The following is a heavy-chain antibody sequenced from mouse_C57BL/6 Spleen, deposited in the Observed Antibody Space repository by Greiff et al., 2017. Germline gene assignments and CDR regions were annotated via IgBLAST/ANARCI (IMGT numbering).Heavy chain of an antibody. V-gene: IGHV1-55*01. J-gene: IGHJ1*03. Sequence: QVQLQQPGAELVKPGASVKMSCKASGYTFTSYWITWVKQRPGQGLEWIGDIYPGSGSTNYNEKFKSKATLPVDTSSSTAYMQLSSLTSEDSAVYYCARPFSTTVVAPDSYFDVWGTGTTVTVSS. D-gene: IGHD1-1*01. CDR3: ARPFSTTVVAPDSYFDV. CDR2: IYPGSGST. CDR1: GYTFTSYW.